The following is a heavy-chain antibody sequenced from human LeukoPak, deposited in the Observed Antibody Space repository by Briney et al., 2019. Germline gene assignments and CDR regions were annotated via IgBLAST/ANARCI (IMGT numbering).Heavy chain of an antibody. V-gene: IGHV4-31*03. CDR3: ARAVDCSSTSCYAAGVDY. CDR2: IYYSRST. CDR1: GGSISSGGYY. Sequence: PSQTLSLTCTVSGGSISSGGYYWSWIRQHPGKGLEWIGYIYYSRSTYYNPSLKSRVTISVDTSKNQFSLKLSSVTAADTAVYYCARAVDCSSTSCYAAGVDYWGQGTLVTVSS. D-gene: IGHD2-2*01. J-gene: IGHJ4*02.